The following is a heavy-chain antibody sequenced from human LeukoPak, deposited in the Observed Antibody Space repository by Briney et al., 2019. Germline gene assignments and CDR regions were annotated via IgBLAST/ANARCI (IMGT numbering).Heavy chain of an antibody. D-gene: IGHD2-2*01. CDR3: ARDRGPRYCSSTSCYNWFDP. CDR1: GGSISSYY. Sequence: SETLSLTSTVSGGSISSYYWSWIRQPAGKGLEWSGRIYTSGSTNYNPSLKSRVTMSVDTSKNQFSLKLSSVTAADTAVYYCARDRGPRYCSSTSCYNWFDPWGQGTLVTVSS. CDR2: IYTSGST. V-gene: IGHV4-4*07. J-gene: IGHJ5*02.